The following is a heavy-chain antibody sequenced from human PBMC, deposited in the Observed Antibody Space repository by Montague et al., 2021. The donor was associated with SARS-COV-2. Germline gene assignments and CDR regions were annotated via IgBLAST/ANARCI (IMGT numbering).Heavy chain of an antibody. D-gene: IGHD3-3*01. CDR2: IYYSGST. V-gene: IGHV4-59*01. CDR1: GGSISSYY. J-gene: IGHJ3*02. CDR3: ARVSDFWSGYYTAVGAFDI. Sequence: SETLSLTCTVSGGSISSYYWSWIRQPPGKGLELIGYIYYSGSTNYNPSLKSRVTISVDTSKNQFPLKLSSVTAADTAVYYCARVSDFWSGYYTAVGAFDIWGQGTMVTVSS.